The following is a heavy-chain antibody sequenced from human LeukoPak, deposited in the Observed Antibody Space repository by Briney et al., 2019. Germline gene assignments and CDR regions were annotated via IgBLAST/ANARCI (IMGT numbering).Heavy chain of an antibody. CDR3: AKTMDTAMATFDY. CDR1: GFTFSSRS. Sequence: PGGSLRLSCAASGFTFSSRSMNWVRQAPGKGLEWVSYISSGSGTIYYADSVKGRFTISRDNAKNSLYLQMNSLRAEDTAVYYCAKTMDTAMATFDYWGQGTLVTVSS. D-gene: IGHD5-18*01. CDR2: ISSGSGTI. J-gene: IGHJ4*02. V-gene: IGHV3-48*04.